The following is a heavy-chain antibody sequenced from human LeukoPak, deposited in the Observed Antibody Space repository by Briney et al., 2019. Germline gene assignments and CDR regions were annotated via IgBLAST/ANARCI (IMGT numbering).Heavy chain of an antibody. CDR1: GFTFSSYS. D-gene: IGHD3-22*01. J-gene: IGHJ4*02. CDR2: ISSFSSYI. V-gene: IGHV3-21*04. CDR3: AKVQYYDSSGPIDY. Sequence: GESLRLSCAASGFTFSSYSMTWVRQAPGKGLEWVSSISSFSSYIYYADSVKGRFTISRDNAKNSLHLQMNGLRAEDTALYYCAKVQYYDSSGPIDYWGQGTLVTVSS.